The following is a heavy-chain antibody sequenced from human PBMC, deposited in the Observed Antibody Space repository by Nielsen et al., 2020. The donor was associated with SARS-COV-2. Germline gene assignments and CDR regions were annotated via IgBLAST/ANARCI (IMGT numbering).Heavy chain of an antibody. J-gene: IGHJ6*03. Sequence: SVKVSCKASGGTFSSYAISWVRQAPGQGLEWMGGIIPIFGTANYAQKFQGRATITADESTSTAYMELSSLRSEDTAVYYCAIPEGVSYYYYMDVWGKGTTVTVSS. V-gene: IGHV1-69*13. CDR1: GGTFSSYA. CDR2: IIPIFGTA. D-gene: IGHD2-8*01. CDR3: AIPEGVSYYYYMDV.